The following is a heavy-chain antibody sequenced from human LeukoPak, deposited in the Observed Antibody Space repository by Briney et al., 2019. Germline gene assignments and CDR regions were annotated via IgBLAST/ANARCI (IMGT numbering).Heavy chain of an antibody. D-gene: IGHD4-17*01. V-gene: IGHV1-2*02. J-gene: IGHJ4*02. CDR2: INPNSGGT. CDR3: ASLYGDYVASDY. CDR1: GYSLTVYY. Sequence: ASVKVSCKASGYSLTVYYMHWVRQAPGQGLEWMGWINPNSGGTNYAQKFLGRVTMTRDTSISTAYMELSRLRSDDTAVYYCASLYGDYVASDYWGQGTLVTVSS.